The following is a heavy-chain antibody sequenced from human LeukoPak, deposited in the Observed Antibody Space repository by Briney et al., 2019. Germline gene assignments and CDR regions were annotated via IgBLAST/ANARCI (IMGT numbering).Heavy chain of an antibody. J-gene: IGHJ4*02. CDR2: IYSDNT. CDR1: GFTVSSNS. D-gene: IGHD4/OR15-4a*01. Sequence: PGGSLRLSCTVSGFTVSSNSMGWVRQAPGKGLEWVSFIYSDNTHYSDSVKGRFTISRDNSKNTLYLQMNSLRAEDTAVYYCARRAGAYSRLYDYWGQGTLVTVSS. V-gene: IGHV3-53*01. CDR3: ARRAGAYSRLYDY.